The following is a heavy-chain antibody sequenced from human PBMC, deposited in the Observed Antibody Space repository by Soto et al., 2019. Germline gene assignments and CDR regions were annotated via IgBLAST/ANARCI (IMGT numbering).Heavy chain of an antibody. J-gene: IGHJ4*02. CDR1: GGSMRSSSYY. V-gene: IGHV4-39*01. CDR2: IYYSGST. Sequence: SETLSLTCAVSGGSMRSSSYYWGWIRQPPGKGLEWIGSIYYSGSTYYNPSLKSRVTISVDTSKNQFSLKLSSVTAADTAVYYCARRTGSPYYFDYWGQGTLVTVSS. CDR3: ARRTGSPYYFDY.